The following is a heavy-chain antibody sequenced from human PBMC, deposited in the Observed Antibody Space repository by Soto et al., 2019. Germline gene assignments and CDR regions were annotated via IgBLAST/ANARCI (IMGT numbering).Heavy chain of an antibody. CDR3: ARGVYDYISGSYRFSHAFDI. CDR1: GGTFSSYT. CDR2: IIPILGIA. V-gene: IGHV1-69*02. D-gene: IGHD3-16*02. J-gene: IGHJ3*02. Sequence: QVQLVQSGAEVKKPGSSVKVSCKASGGTFSSYTISWVRQAPGQGLEWMGRIIPILGIANYAQKFQGRVTITADKSTSTAYMELSSLRSEDTAVYYCARGVYDYISGSYRFSHAFDIWGQGTMVTVSP.